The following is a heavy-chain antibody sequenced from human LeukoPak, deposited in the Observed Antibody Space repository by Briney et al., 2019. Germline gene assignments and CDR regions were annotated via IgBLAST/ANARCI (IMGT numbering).Heavy chain of an antibody. D-gene: IGHD3-16*01. J-gene: IGHJ5*02. Sequence: GGSLRLPCAASGFTFSSYWMHWVRQAPGKGLVWVSRINSDGSSTSYADSVKGRFTISRDNAKNSLYLQMNSPRAEDTALYYCAKAGGEYWLYNDNWFDPWGQGTLVTVSS. CDR1: GFTFSSYW. CDR3: AKAGGEYWLYNDNWFDP. CDR2: INSDGSST. V-gene: IGHV3-74*01.